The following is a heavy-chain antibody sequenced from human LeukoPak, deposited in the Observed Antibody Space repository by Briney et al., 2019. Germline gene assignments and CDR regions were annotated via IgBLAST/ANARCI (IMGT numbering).Heavy chain of an antibody. CDR1: GIIFENHG. J-gene: IGHJ5*01. Sequence: GGSLRLSCEVSGIIFENHGMHWVRQAPGKGLEWVANIKQGGREEKYVDSVKGRFAISRDDAKSTLYLQMDSLSGDDTAVYYCARDNGGWFDFWGRGTLVTVSS. V-gene: IGHV3-7*03. CDR2: IKQGGREE. CDR3: ARDNGGWFDF. D-gene: IGHD3-10*01.